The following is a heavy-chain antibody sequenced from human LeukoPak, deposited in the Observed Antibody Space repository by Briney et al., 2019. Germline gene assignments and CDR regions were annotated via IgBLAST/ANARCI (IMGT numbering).Heavy chain of an antibody. CDR1: GGSFSGYY. CDR3: ARGPGYCSSTSCYTPPYYYYGMDV. J-gene: IGHJ6*02. V-gene: IGHV4-34*01. D-gene: IGHD2-2*01. Sequence: SETLSLTCAVYGGSFSGYYWSWIRQPPGKGLEWIGEINHSRSTNYNPSLKSRVTISVDTSKNQFSLKLSSVTAADTAVYYCARGPGYCSSTSCYTPPYYYYGMDVWGQGTTVTVSS. CDR2: INHSRST.